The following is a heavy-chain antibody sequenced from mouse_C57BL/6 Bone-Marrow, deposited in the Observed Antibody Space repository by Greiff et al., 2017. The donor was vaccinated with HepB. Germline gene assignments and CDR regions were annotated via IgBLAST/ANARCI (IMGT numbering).Heavy chain of an antibody. CDR1: GFNIKDDY. Sequence: EVQLQQSGAELVRPGASVKLSCTASGFNIKDDYMHWVKQRPEQGLEWIGWIDPENGDTEYASKFQGKATITADTSSNTAYLQLSSLTSEDTAVYYCTGIYPNNYCDYWGQGTTLTVSS. D-gene: IGHD2-1*01. J-gene: IGHJ2*01. CDR2: IDPENGDT. CDR3: TGIYPNNYCDY. V-gene: IGHV14-4*01.